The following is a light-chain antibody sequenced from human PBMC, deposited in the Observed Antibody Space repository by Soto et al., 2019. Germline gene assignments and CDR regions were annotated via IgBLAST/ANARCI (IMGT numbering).Light chain of an antibody. CDR1: QGISSW. J-gene: IGKJ2*01. CDR2: AAS. CDR3: QQANSFPYT. V-gene: IGKV1-12*02. Sequence: DIQMTQSPSSVSASVGDSVTITCRASQGISSWLAWYQQKPGKAHKLLIYAASSLQSGVPSRFSGSVSGTDFSLTRSSLQPEDCATYYYQQANSFPYTCGQGTKLEIK.